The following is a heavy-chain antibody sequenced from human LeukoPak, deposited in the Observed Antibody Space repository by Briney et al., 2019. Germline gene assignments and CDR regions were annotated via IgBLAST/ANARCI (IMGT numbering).Heavy chain of an antibody. D-gene: IGHD4-17*01. Sequence: SQTLSLTCTVSGGSISSGGYYWSWLRQHPGKGLEWVRYIYYSGSTYYNPSLKSRVTISVDTSKNQFSLKLSSVTAADTAVYYCASSSDYGDYDCRFDPWGQGTLVTVSS. CDR1: GGSISSGGYY. V-gene: IGHV4-31*03. CDR2: IYYSGST. J-gene: IGHJ5*02. CDR3: ASSSDYGDYDCRFDP.